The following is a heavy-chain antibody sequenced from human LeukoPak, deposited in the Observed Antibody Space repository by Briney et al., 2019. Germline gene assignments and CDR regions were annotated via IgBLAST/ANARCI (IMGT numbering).Heavy chain of an antibody. Sequence: GSLRLSCAASGFTVSSNYMSWVRQAPGKGLEWVSVIYSGGSTYYADSVKGRFTISRDNSKNTLYLQMNSLRAEDTAVYYCARSSYSSENWFDPWGQGTLVTVSS. J-gene: IGHJ5*02. D-gene: IGHD6-19*01. CDR1: GFTVSSNY. V-gene: IGHV3-53*01. CDR2: IYSGGST. CDR3: ARSSYSSENWFDP.